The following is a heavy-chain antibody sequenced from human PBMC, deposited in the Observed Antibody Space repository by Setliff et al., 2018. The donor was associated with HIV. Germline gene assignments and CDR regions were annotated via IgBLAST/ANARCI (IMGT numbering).Heavy chain of an antibody. V-gene: IGHV3-43*01. CDR2: ISWDGGST. CDR1: GFTFDDYT. CDR3: AKDQGRCSSTSCYYYYGMDV. J-gene: IGHJ6*02. Sequence: GGSLRLSCAASGFTFDDYTMHWVRQAPGKGLEWVSLISWDGGSTYYADSVKGRFTISRDNSKTSLYLQMNSLRTEDTALYYCAKDQGRCSSTSCYYYYGMDVWGQGTTVTVSS. D-gene: IGHD2-2*01.